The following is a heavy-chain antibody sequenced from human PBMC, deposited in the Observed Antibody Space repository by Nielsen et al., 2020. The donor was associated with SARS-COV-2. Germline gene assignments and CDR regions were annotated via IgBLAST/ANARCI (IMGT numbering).Heavy chain of an antibody. D-gene: IGHD5-18*01. CDR2: ISGSSADT. V-gene: IGHV3-11*06. J-gene: IGHJ4*02. CDR3: AGGYSFGDY. CDR1: GFTFSDHY. Sequence: GESLKISCAASGFTFSDHYMNWIRQAPGKGPEWIAYISGSSADTNYADSVKGRFIISRDNSKNTLYLQMNSLRAEDTAVYYCAGGYSFGDYWGQGTLVTVSS.